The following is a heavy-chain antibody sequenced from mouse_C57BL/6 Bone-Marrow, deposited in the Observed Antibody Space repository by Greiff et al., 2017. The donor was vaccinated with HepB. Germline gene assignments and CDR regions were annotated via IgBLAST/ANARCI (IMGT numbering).Heavy chain of an antibody. CDR1: GYTFTDYE. CDR2: IDPETGGT. D-gene: IGHD3-2*02. J-gene: IGHJ3*01. V-gene: IGHV1-15*01. CDR3: TRWDSSGLFAY. Sequence: VKLVESGAELVRPGASVTLSCKASGYTFTDYEMHWVKQTPVHGLEWIGAIDPETGGTAYNQKFKGKAILTADKSSSTAYMELRSLTSEDSAVYYCTRWDSSGLFAYWGQGTLVTVSA.